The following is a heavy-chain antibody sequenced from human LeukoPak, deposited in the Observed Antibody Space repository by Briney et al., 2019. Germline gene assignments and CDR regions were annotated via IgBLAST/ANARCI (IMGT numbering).Heavy chain of an antibody. CDR2: IYWTDDK. Sequence: SGPTLANLTQTLTLTFTFSGFSLSTSGVGGGWIRHPPGKALERLALIYWTDDKLYRPSLQSRLTITKDTSKNQVVLTMSNIDPVDTATYYCAHSGSSGWYVLYYFDYWGQGTLVTVSS. CDR1: GFSLSTSGVG. CDR3: AHSGSSGWYVLYYFDY. J-gene: IGHJ4*02. V-gene: IGHV2-5*01. D-gene: IGHD6-19*01.